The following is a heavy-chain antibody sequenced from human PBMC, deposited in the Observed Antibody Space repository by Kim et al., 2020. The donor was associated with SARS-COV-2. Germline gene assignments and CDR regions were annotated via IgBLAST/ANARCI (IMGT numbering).Heavy chain of an antibody. Sequence: GGSLRLSCAASGFTFSSYAMHWVRQAPGKGLEWVAVIWYDGSNKYYADSVKGRFTISRDNSKNTLYLQMNSLRAEDTAVYYCAKDSRQGTGIAARRWFDPWGQGTLVTVSS. J-gene: IGHJ5*02. D-gene: IGHD6-6*01. CDR2: IWYDGSNK. CDR3: AKDSRQGTGIAARRWFDP. CDR1: GFTFSSYA. V-gene: IGHV3-33*06.